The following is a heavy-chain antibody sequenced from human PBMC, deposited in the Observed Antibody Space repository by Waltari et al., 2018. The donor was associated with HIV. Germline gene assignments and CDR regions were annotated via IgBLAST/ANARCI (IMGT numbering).Heavy chain of an antibody. V-gene: IGHV1-3*01. CDR1: GYTFINYA. CDR2: VDGDHGNT. J-gene: IGHJ4*02. D-gene: IGHD2-21*01. Sequence: QVQLVQSGAEVKKPGASVKVSCKASGYTFINYAIHWVRQAPGQGLEWMGWVDGDHGNTKYSQKFQDRVTITRDTSASTAYMELSSLTSEDTAVYFCARGPSEKSIYWGQGTLVTVSS. CDR3: ARGPSEKSIY.